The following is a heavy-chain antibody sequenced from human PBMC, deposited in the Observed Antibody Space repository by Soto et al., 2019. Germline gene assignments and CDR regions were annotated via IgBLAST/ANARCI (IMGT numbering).Heavy chain of an antibody. Sequence: ASVKVSCKASGYTFTSYDINWVRQATGQGLEWMGWMNPNSGNTGYAQKFQGRVTMTRNTSISTAYMELSSLRSGDTAVYYCARVPSITIFGVVIAPYMDVWGKGTTVTVSS. CDR2: MNPNSGNT. J-gene: IGHJ6*03. D-gene: IGHD3-3*01. CDR3: ARVPSITIFGVVIAPYMDV. V-gene: IGHV1-8*01. CDR1: GYTFTSYD.